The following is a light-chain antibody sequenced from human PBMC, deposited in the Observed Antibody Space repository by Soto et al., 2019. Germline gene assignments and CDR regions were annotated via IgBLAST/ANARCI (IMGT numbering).Light chain of an antibody. CDR3: QQYGSSPPGT. J-gene: IGKJ1*01. CDR1: QSFSSSY. V-gene: IGKV3-20*01. Sequence: EIMLTQSPGSLSLSPGERATLSFRASQSFSSSYLAWYQQKPGQAPRLLIYGASSRATGIPDRFSGSGSGTDFTLTISRLEPEDSAVYYCQQYGSSPPGTFGQGTKVDIK. CDR2: GAS.